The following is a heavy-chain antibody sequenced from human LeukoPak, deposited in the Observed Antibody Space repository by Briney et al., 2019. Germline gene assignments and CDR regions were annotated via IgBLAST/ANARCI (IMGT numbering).Heavy chain of an antibody. CDR3: ATYYYDSATDY. D-gene: IGHD3-22*01. CDR1: GFTFSSNP. Sequence: GGSLRLSCAGSGFTFSSNPLSWVRQAPGKGLEWVSAINPSGGNTYYADSVRGRFTISRDNSKNTLYLQMDSLRAEDTAVYYCATYYYDSATDYWGQGTLVTVSS. J-gene: IGHJ4*02. V-gene: IGHV3-23*01. CDR2: INPSGGNT.